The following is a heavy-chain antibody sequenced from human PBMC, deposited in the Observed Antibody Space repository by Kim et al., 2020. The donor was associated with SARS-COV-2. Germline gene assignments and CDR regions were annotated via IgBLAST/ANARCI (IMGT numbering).Heavy chain of an antibody. V-gene: IGHV4-34*01. J-gene: IGHJ6*03. D-gene: IGHD5-12*01. Sequence: RSRVTISVDTSKNQFSLKLSSVTAADTAVYYCARAPLRWLQPTYYYYMDVWGKGTTVTVSS. CDR3: ARAPLRWLQPTYYYYMDV.